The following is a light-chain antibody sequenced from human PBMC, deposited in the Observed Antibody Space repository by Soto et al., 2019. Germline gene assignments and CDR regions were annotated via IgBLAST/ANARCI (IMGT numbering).Light chain of an antibody. Sequence: DIQMTQSPSTLSASVGDRVTIACRASQSISSRLAWYQKKTGKAPKLLIYDASSLESGVPSRFSGSGSGTEFTLTISSLQPDDFATYYCQQYNSYSTFGQGTRLEIK. CDR2: DAS. V-gene: IGKV1-5*01. CDR1: QSISSR. J-gene: IGKJ5*01. CDR3: QQYNSYST.